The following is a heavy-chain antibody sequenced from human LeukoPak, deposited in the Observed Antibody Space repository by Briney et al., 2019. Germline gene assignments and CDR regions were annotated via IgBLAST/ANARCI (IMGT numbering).Heavy chain of an antibody. CDR3: ARGGGLDV. V-gene: IGHV3-7*03. J-gene: IGHJ6*02. CDR1: GFTFSSYW. CDR2: INHNGNVN. Sequence: GSLRLSCAASGFTFSSYWMNWARQAPGKGLEWVTSINHNGNVNYYVDSVKGRFTISRDNAKNSLYLQMSNLRAEDTAVYFCARGGGLDVWGQGATVTVSS. D-gene: IGHD3-16*01.